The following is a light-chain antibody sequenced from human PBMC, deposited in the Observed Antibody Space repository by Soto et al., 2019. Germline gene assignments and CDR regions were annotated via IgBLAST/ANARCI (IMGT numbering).Light chain of an antibody. J-gene: IGKJ4*01. CDR2: GAS. CDR3: QQYNNWPLT. Sequence: PGERVTLSCRASQSVSSSYLTWYQQKPGQAPRLLIYGASTRATSIPARFSGSGSGTDFTLTISSLQPEDFAVYYCQQYNNWPLTFGGGTKVEIK. CDR1: QSVSSSY. V-gene: IGKV3D-7*01.